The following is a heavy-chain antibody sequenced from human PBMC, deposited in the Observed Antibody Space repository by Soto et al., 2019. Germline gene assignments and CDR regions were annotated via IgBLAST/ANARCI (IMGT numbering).Heavy chain of an antibody. V-gene: IGHV4-59*08. CDR2: IYYSGST. Sequence: SETLSLTCTVSGGSISSYYWSWIRQPPGKGLEWIGYIYYSGSTNYNPSLKSRVTISVDTSKNQFSLKLSSVTAADTAVYYCARLAPDYYYDSSGYYLAYWGQGTLVTVSS. CDR1: GGSISSYY. D-gene: IGHD3-22*01. J-gene: IGHJ4*02. CDR3: ARLAPDYYYDSSGYYLAY.